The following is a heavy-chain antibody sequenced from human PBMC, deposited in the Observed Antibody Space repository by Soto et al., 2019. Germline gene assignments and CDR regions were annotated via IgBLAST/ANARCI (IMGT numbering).Heavy chain of an antibody. CDR1: GFTFSRSA. V-gene: IGHV3-23*01. Sequence: PGGSLRLSCVASGFTFSRSAMSWVRQAPGKGLEWVSAISGSGGSTYYADSVKGRFTISRDNSKNTLYLQMNSLRAEDTAVYYCAREVHLRTLRFLEWSENWFDPWGQGTLVTVPS. CDR2: ISGSGGST. J-gene: IGHJ5*02. CDR3: AREVHLRTLRFLEWSENWFDP. D-gene: IGHD3-3*01.